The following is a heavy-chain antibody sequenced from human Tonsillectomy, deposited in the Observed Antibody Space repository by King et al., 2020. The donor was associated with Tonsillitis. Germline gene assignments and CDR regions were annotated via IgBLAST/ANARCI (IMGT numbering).Heavy chain of an antibody. D-gene: IGHD2-15*01. Sequence: QLQESGPELVKPSQTLSLTCTVSRGSIRGGENYWTWIRPHPGKSLEWIGYILYTGSTYYNPSLKSRLTISLDPSQNQFSLKLSSVTAADTAVYYCGRYEGGVFDSWGQGNLVTVSS. V-gene: IGHV4-31*03. CDR1: RGSIRGGENY. CDR3: GRYEGGVFDS. J-gene: IGHJ5*01. CDR2: ILYTGST.